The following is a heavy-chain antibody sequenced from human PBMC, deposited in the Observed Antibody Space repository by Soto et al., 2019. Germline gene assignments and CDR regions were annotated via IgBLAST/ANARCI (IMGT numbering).Heavy chain of an antibody. Sequence: QVQLVQSGAEVKKPGASVKVSCKASGYTFTSYYMHWVRQAPGQGLEWMGIINPSGGSTRYAQNYRSRVTMTSDTSASTVHMELGILSSEDTAVYYCARTNGYSYGYGMDVWGQGTTVTVSS. D-gene: IGHD5-18*01. CDR1: GYTFTSYY. V-gene: IGHV1-46*01. CDR2: INPSGGST. CDR3: ARTNGYSYGYGMDV. J-gene: IGHJ6*02.